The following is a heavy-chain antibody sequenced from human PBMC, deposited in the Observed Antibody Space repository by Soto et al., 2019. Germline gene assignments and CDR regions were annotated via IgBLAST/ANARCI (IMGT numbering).Heavy chain of an antibody. D-gene: IGHD2-2*01. CDR3: ASVRNFLVEPAKRGPVKYYFDY. J-gene: IGHJ4*02. CDR2: INPNSGGT. Sequence: GASVKVSCKASGYTFTGYYMHWVRQAPGQGLEWMGWINPNSGGTNYAQKFQGWVTMTRDTSISTAYMELSRLRSDDTAVYYCASVRNFLVEPAKRGPVKYYFDYGGKETRATVPS. CDR1: GYTFTGYY. V-gene: IGHV1-2*04.